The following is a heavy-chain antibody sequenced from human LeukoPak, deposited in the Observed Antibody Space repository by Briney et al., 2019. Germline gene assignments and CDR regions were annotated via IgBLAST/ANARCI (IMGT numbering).Heavy chain of an antibody. CDR3: VSHYCPGPV. J-gene: IGHJ4*01. Sequence: GASVKVSCKTSGYNFNDHHVHWVRQAPGQGLEWMGRIYPKSGDTDYPQKFQIRATMTRDTSITTAYMDLTSLRSDDTAVYYCVSHYCPGPVWGQGTLVTVS. CDR1: GYNFNDHH. D-gene: IGHD3-10*01. CDR2: IYPKSGDT. V-gene: IGHV1-2*06.